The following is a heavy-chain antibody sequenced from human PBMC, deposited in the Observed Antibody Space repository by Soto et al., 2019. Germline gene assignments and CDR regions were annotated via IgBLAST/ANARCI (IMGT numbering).Heavy chain of an antibody. CDR3: VRGSHPSYYFCP. V-gene: IGHV3-33*01. CDR1: GFIFSNYG. CDR2: LWFDASNK. J-gene: IGHJ5*02. D-gene: IGHD1-26*01. Sequence: QVQLVESGGGVVQPGRSLRLSCAASGFIFSNYGMHWVRQAPGKGLEWVAILWFDASNKYYADCVKGGFTISRDNSKNTLYLQMNNQRAEDTAVYYCVRGSHPSYYFCPWGQGTLVTGFS.